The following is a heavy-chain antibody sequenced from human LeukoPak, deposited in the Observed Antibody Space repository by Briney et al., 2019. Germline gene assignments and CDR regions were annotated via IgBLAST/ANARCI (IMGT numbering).Heavy chain of an antibody. V-gene: IGHV4-4*07. CDR1: GGSISSYY. CDR2: IYTSGST. Sequence: SETLSLTCTVSGGSISSYYWSWIRQPAGKGLEWIGRIYTSGSTYYNSSLKSRVTISVDTSKNQFSLNLSSVAAADTAVYYCARALVGSSSGYFYYYMDVWGKGTTVTVSS. CDR3: ARALVGSSSGYFYYYMDV. D-gene: IGHD6-6*01. J-gene: IGHJ6*03.